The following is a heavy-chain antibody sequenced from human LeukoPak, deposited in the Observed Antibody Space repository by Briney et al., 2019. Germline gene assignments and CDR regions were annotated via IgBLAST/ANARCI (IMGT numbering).Heavy chain of an antibody. CDR3: ARDKEGAMGSFDY. CDR1: GYTFTGYY. V-gene: IGHV1-2*02. D-gene: IGHD5-18*01. CDR2: INPNSGGT. J-gene: IGHJ4*02. Sequence: ASVKVSCKASGYTFTGYYMHWVRQAPGQGLEWMGWINPNSGGTNYAQKFQGRVTMTRDTSISTAYMELSRLGSNDTAVYYCARDKEGAMGSFDYWGQGTLVTVSS.